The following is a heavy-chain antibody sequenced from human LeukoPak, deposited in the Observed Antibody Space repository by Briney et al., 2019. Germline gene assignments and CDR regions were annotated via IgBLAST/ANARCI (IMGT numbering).Heavy chain of an antibody. CDR3: ARGSIMVRGVIITFPLDY. Sequence: ASVKVSCKASGYTFTSYGISWVRQAPGQGLEWMGWISAYNGNTNYAQKLQGRVTMTTDTSTSTAYMELRSLRSDDTAVYYCARGSIMVRGVIITFPLDYWGQGTLVTVSS. J-gene: IGHJ4*02. CDR2: ISAYNGNT. V-gene: IGHV1-18*01. CDR1: GYTFTSYG. D-gene: IGHD3-10*01.